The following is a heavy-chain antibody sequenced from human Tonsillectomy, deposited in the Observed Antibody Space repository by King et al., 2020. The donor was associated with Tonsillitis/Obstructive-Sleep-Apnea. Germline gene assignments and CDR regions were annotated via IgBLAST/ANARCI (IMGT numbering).Heavy chain of an antibody. CDR3: ARPPKYFSGGSCHSWYYYYRDV. Sequence: QVQLVESGGGVVQPGRSLRLSCAASGFTFSSYAMHGVRQAPGKGLEWVAVISYDGSNKYYADSVKGRFTISRDNSKNTLYLQMNSLRAEDTAVYYCARPPKYFSGGSCHSWYYYYRDVGGKGTAVTVPS. CDR2: ISYDGSNK. CDR1: GFTFSSYA. J-gene: IGHJ6*03. D-gene: IGHD2-15*01. V-gene: IGHV3-30*04.